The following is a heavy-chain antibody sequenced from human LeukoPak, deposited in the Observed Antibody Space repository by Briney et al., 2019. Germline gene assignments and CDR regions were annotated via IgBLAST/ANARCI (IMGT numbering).Heavy chain of an antibody. CDR2: ISWNSGSI. Sequence: QTGRSLRLSCAASGFTFDDYAMHWVRQAPGKGLEWVSGISWNSGSIGYADSVKGRFTISRDNAENSLYLQMNSLRAEDTALYYCAKVGNWNYDDYFDYWGQGTLVTVSS. CDR1: GFTFDDYA. CDR3: AKVGNWNYDDYFDY. J-gene: IGHJ4*02. V-gene: IGHV3-9*01. D-gene: IGHD1-7*01.